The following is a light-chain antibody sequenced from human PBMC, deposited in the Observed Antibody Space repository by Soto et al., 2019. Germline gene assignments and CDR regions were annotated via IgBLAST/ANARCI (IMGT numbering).Light chain of an antibody. Sequence: QSVLTQPPSVSEAPRQRVTISCSGSSSNIGNNDVNWYQQLPGKAPKLLIYYDNLLPSGVSDRFSGSKSGTSASLAISGLQSEDEADYYCAAWDDSLNFVVFGGGTKLTVL. V-gene: IGLV1-36*01. J-gene: IGLJ2*01. CDR3: AAWDDSLNFVV. CDR1: SSNIGNND. CDR2: YDN.